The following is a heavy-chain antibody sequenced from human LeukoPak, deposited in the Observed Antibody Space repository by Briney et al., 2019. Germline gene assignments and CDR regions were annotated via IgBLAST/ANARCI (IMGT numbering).Heavy chain of an antibody. CDR2: ISSSSSYT. D-gene: IGHD3-10*01. CDR3: ATYYYGSGSYNALIAEYFQH. J-gene: IGHJ1*01. V-gene: IGHV3-11*06. Sequence: PGGSLRLSCAASGFIFSDYYMSWIRQAPGKGLGWVSYISSSSSYTKYADSVKGRFTISRDNAKNSLYLQMNSLRAEDTAMYYCATYYYGSGSYNALIAEYFQHWGQGTLVTVSS. CDR1: GFIFSDYY.